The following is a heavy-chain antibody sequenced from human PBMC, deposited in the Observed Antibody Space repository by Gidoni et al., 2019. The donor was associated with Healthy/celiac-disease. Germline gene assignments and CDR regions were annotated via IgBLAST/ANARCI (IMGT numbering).Heavy chain of an antibody. J-gene: IGHJ4*02. CDR1: GGSFSGYY. Sequence: QVQLQQWGAGLLKPSETLSLTCAVYGGSFSGYYWSWIRQPPGKGLEWIGEINHSGSTNYNPSLKSRVTISVDTSKNQFSLKLSSVTAADTAVYYCARGGRWLQWYYFDYWGQGTLVTVSS. CDR2: INHSGST. V-gene: IGHV4-34*01. CDR3: ARGGRWLQWYYFDY. D-gene: IGHD5-12*01.